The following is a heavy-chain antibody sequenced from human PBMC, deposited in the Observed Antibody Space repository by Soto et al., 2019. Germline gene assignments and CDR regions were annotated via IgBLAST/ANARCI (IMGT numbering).Heavy chain of an antibody. CDR1: GYSFTSYW. D-gene: IGHD5-18*01. Sequence: GESLKISCKGSGYSFTSYWIGWVRQMPGKGLEWMGIIYPGDSDTRYSPSFQGQVTISADKSISTAYLQWSSLKASDTAMYYCARQGYSYGNYYSSSGMDVWGQGTTLTVSS. J-gene: IGHJ6*02. V-gene: IGHV5-51*01. CDR2: IYPGDSDT. CDR3: ARQGYSYGNYYSSSGMDV.